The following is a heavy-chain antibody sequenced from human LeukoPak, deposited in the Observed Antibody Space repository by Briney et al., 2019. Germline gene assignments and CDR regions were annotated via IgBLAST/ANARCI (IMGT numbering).Heavy chain of an antibody. CDR3: ARLIPSHTAMRAAFDY. CDR2: IYYSGST. D-gene: IGHD5-18*01. Sequence: SETLSLTCTVSGGSSGDSIRGYYWSWIRQPPGEGLKWIGYIYYSGSTEYYPSLKSRVTISVDTSKNQFSLKLTSVTAADTAVYYCARLIPSHTAMRAAFDYWGQGTLVTVSS. CDR1: GGSSGDSIRGYY. V-gene: IGHV4-61*08. J-gene: IGHJ4*02.